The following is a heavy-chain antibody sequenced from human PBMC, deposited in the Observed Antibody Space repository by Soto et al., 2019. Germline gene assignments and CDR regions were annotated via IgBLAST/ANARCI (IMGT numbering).Heavy chain of an antibody. CDR1: GGTFSSYA. CDR2: IIPIFGTA. D-gene: IGHD3-22*01. CDR3: ARGGALNYYDSIGYYGNDY. V-gene: IGHV1-69*01. J-gene: IGHJ4*02. Sequence: QVQLVQSGAEVKKPGSSVKVSCKASGGTFSSYAISWVRQAPGQGLEWMGGIIPIFGTANYAQKFQGRVTITADESTSTAYMELSSLRSEDTAVYYCARGGALNYYDSIGYYGNDYWGQGTLVTVSS.